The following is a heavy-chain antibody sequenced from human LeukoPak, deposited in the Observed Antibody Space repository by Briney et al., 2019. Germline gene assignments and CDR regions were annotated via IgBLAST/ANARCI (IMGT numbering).Heavy chain of an antibody. CDR1: GFTVSSNY. D-gene: IGHD3-9*01. V-gene: IGHV3-53*01. CDR2: IYSGGST. J-gene: IGHJ3*02. CDR3: ARDSYYDILTGSDAFDI. Sequence: GGSLRLSCAASGFTVSSNYMSWVRQAPGKGLEWVSVIYSGGSTYYADSVKGRFTISRDNSKNTLYLQMNSLRAEDTAVYYCARDSYYDILTGSDAFDIWGQGTMVTVSS.